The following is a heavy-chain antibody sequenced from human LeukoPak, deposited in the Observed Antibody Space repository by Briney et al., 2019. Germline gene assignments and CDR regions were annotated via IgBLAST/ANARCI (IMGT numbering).Heavy chain of an antibody. CDR2: IRYDGSNK. V-gene: IGHV3-30*02. J-gene: IGHJ4*02. Sequence: PGGSLRLSCAASRLTLSSYGMHWVRQAPGKGLEWVTFIRYDGSNKCYADSVKGRFTISRDNSMNTVNLQMNRLRPEDTAVYYCAKGGSRGTYYFDYWGRGILVTVSS. D-gene: IGHD1-26*01. CDR1: RLTLSSYG. CDR3: AKGGSRGTYYFDY.